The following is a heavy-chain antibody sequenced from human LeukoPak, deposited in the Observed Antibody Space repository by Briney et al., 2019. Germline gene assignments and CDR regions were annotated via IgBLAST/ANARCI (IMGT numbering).Heavy chain of an antibody. CDR1: GYTLTELS. J-gene: IGHJ4*02. CDR2: FDPEDGET. Sequence: ASVKVSCKVSGYTLTELSMHWVRQAPGKGLEWMGGFDPEDGETIYAQKFQGRVTMTEDTSTDTAYMELSSLRSEDTAVYYCAGYYYDSSGYYFRGQGTLVTVSS. CDR3: AGYYYDSSGYYF. D-gene: IGHD3-22*01. V-gene: IGHV1-24*01.